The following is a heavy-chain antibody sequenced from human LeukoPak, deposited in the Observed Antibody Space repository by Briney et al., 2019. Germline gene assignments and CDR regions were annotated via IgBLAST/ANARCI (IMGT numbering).Heavy chain of an antibody. J-gene: IGHJ4*02. CDR1: GGSFSGYY. CDR3: ARGDYYDSSVPGH. D-gene: IGHD3-22*01. Sequence: SETLSLTCAVYGGSFSGYYWSWIRQPPGKGLEWIGEINHSGSTNYNPSLKSRVTISVDTSKNQFSLKLSSVTAADTAVYYCARGDYYDSSVPGHWGQGTLVTVSS. V-gene: IGHV4-34*01. CDR2: INHSGST.